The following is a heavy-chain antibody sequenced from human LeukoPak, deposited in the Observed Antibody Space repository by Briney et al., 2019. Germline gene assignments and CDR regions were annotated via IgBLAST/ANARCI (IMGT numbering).Heavy chain of an antibody. Sequence: GGSLRLSCAASGFTFSSYNMNWVRQAPGKGLEWVSYISSSSSNIYYGDSVKGRFTISRDNAKNSLYLQMNSLRAEDTAVYYCTRGGGGYGYFDYWGQGTLVTVSS. CDR3: TRGGGGYGYFDY. CDR1: GFTFSSYN. D-gene: IGHD5-12*01. J-gene: IGHJ4*02. V-gene: IGHV3-48*04. CDR2: ISSSSSNI.